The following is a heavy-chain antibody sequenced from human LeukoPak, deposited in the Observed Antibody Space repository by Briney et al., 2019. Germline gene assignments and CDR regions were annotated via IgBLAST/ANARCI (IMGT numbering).Heavy chain of an antibody. CDR2: IIPSGGST. CDR3: AREGGYPPYFGY. CDR1: GYTFNTYY. D-gene: IGHD5-12*01. V-gene: IGHV1-46*02. J-gene: IGHJ4*02. Sequence: ASVKVSCKASGYTFNTYYIHWVRQAPGQGLEWMGIIIPSGGSTTYAQNFQGRVTMTRDMSSSTVYLELSSLRSEDTAMYYCAREGGYPPYFGYWGQGTLVTVSS.